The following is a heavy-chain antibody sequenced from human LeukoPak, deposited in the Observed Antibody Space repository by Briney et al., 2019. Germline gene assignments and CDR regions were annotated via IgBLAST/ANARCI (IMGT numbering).Heavy chain of an antibody. Sequence: KSSETLSLTCAVSGYSISSGYYWGRIRQPPGKGVEWIGSIYHSGSTYYNPSLKSRVTISVDTSKNQFSLKLSSVTAADTAVYYCARVGDLDAFDIWGQGTMVTVSS. V-gene: IGHV4-38-2*01. J-gene: IGHJ3*02. CDR2: IYHSGST. CDR3: ARVGDLDAFDI. D-gene: IGHD3-16*01. CDR1: GYSISSGYY.